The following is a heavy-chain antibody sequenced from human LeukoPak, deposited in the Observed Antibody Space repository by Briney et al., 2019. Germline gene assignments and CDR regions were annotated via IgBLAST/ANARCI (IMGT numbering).Heavy chain of an antibody. CDR1: GGTFSSYA. D-gene: IGHD3-10*01. CDR2: ISPYNGDT. V-gene: IGHV1-18*01. Sequence: ASVKVSCKASGGTFSSYAISWVRQAPGQGLEWMGWISPYNGDTNYAQKVQGRVTMTTDTSTSTAYMEVRSLRSDDTAVYFCARERNNYASGSYGPMDVWGKGTTVTVSS. CDR3: ARERNNYASGSYGPMDV. J-gene: IGHJ6*03.